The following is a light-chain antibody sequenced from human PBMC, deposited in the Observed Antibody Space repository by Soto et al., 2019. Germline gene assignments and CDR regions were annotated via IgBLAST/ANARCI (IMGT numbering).Light chain of an antibody. Sequence: DIQMTQSPPSVSASVGDRVTITCRASQDIRSWLAWYQQKPGEALKLLIYGISNFQSAVPSRFSGSGSGTDFTLTISSLQPEDFATYYCQQRDSMPLTFGGGTKVEIK. CDR1: QDIRSW. CDR2: GIS. V-gene: IGKV1-12*01. J-gene: IGKJ4*01. CDR3: QQRDSMPLT.